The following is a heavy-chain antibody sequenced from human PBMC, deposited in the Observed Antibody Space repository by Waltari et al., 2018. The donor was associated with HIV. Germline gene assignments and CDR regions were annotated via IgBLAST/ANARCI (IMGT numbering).Heavy chain of an antibody. CDR2: ISAYKGNT. CDR1: GYTFTSYG. CDR3: AREDYGDYLDY. J-gene: IGHJ4*02. V-gene: IGHV1-18*01. D-gene: IGHD3-16*01. Sequence: QVQLVQSGAEVKKPGASVKVSCKASGYTFTSYGISWVRQAPGQGLEWMGWISAYKGNTNYVQKTQGRDTMTTDTSTSTAYMELMSLRSDDTAVYYCAREDYGDYLDYWGQGTLVTVSS.